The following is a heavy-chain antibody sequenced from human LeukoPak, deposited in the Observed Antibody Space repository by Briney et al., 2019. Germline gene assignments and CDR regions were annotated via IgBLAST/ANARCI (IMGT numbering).Heavy chain of an antibody. J-gene: IGHJ4*02. CDR1: GYTFTSYD. Sequence: AASVKVSCKASGYTFTSYDINWVRQATGQGLEWKGWMNPNSGNTGYAQKFQGRVTMTRNTSISTAYMELSSLRSEDTAVYYCARAGVPAAEGEDYWGQGTLVTVSS. D-gene: IGHD2-2*01. CDR2: MNPNSGNT. CDR3: ARAGVPAAEGEDY. V-gene: IGHV1-8*01.